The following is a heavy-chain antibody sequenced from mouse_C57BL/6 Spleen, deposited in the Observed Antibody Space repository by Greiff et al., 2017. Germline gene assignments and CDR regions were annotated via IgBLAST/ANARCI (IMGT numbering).Heavy chain of an antibody. D-gene: IGHD2-4*01. J-gene: IGHJ4*01. CDR3: ARSGPIYYDYRY. CDR2: INPNNGGT. Sequence: EVQLQQSGPELVKPGASVKISCKASGYTFTDYYMNWVKQSHGKSLEWIGDINPNNGGTSYNQKFKGKATLTVDKSSSTAYMELRSLTSEDSAVYYCARSGPIYYDYRYWGQGTSVTVSS. V-gene: IGHV1-26*01. CDR1: GYTFTDYY.